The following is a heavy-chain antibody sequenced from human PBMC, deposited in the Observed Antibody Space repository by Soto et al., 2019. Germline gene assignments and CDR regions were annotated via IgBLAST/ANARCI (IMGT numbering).Heavy chain of an antibody. D-gene: IGHD6-13*01. J-gene: IGHJ3*01. CDR3: ARVLPGIAAAYDAFDV. V-gene: IGHV4-61*01. CDR2: IYYDGGT. CDR1: GDSVISATYY. Sequence: SETLSLTCTVSGDSVISATYYWSWIRQPPGKGLEWIGYIYYDGGTTYNSSPKSRVTISTDTSRSQLSLQLTSATPADTVVYYCARVLPGIAAAYDAFDVWGQGAMVTVSS.